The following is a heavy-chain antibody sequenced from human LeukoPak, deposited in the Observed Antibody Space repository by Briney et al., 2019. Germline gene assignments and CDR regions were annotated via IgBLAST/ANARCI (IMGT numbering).Heavy chain of an antibody. V-gene: IGHV3-7*01. D-gene: IGHD3-3*01. CDR2: IKQDGSEK. Sequence: GGSLRLSCAASGFTFSSYWMSWVRQAPGKGLEWVANIKQDGSEKYYVDSVKGRFTISRDNAKNSLYLQMNSLRAEDTAVYYCARDRRYDFWSGYGYFDYWGQGTLVTVSS. CDR1: GFTFSSYW. CDR3: ARDRRYDFWSGYGYFDY. J-gene: IGHJ4*02.